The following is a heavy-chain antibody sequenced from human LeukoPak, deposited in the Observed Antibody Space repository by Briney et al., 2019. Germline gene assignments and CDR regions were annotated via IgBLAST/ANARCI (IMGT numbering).Heavy chain of an antibody. J-gene: IGHJ6*04. CDR2: ISYDGSNK. D-gene: IGHD6-25*01. Sequence: GGSLGLSCAASGFTFSSYAMHWVRQAPGKGLEWVAVISYDGSNKYYADSVKGRFTISRDNSKNTLYLQMNSLRAEDTAVYYCARDAADYYYGMDVWGKGTTVTVSS. CDR3: ARDAADYYYGMDV. V-gene: IGHV3-30*04. CDR1: GFTFSSYA.